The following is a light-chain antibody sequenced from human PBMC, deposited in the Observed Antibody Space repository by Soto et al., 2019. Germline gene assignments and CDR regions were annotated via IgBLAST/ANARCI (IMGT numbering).Light chain of an antibody. V-gene: IGKV3-15*01. CDR2: GAS. CDR1: QSVSSN. Sequence: EIVMTQSPASLSVSPGERATLSCRASQSVSSNLAWYQQKPGQAPRLLIYGASTRATGIPARFSGSGSGTDFTLTISSLQSEDFAVYYCQQYNNWPPGTFGHGTKVDIK. J-gene: IGKJ3*01. CDR3: QQYNNWPPGT.